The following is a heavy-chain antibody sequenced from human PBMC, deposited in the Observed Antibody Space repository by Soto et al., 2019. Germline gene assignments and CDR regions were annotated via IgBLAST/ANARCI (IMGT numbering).Heavy chain of an antibody. CDR3: ARSQRPRVFDY. Sequence: ASVKVSCKASGYTFTSYGISWVRQAPGQGLEWMGWISTYNCNTNYAQSLQGRVTMTTDTSTNTACMELRSLRSDDTAVYYCARSQRPRVFDYWGQGILVTVSS. J-gene: IGHJ4*02. CDR2: ISTYNCNT. V-gene: IGHV1-18*01. CDR1: GYTFTSYG.